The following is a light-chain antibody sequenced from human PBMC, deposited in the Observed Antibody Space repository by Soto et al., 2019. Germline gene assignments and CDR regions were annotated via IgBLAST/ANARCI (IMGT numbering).Light chain of an antibody. V-gene: IGKV3D-15*01. Sequence: EIVMTQSPATLSVSPGERATLSCRASQSVSSNLAWYQQKPGQAPRLLIYGASIRATGIPARFSGSGSGTDFTLTISSRQSEDFAFYYCQKYNNWPLTFAQGTRLEIK. CDR3: QKYNNWPLT. CDR1: QSVSSN. J-gene: IGKJ5*01. CDR2: GAS.